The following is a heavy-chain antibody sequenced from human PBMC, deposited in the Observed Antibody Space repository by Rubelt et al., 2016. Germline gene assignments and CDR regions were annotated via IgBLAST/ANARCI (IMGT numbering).Heavy chain of an antibody. Sequence: EVQLVESGGGLIQPGGSLRLSCAASGFTFSNAWMNWVRQAPGKGLEWVGRIKSKTDGGTTDYAAPVNGRFTISRDDSKNTLYLQMNSLKTEDTAVYYCTTDLSGLEYSSSFVPFDYWGQGTLVTVSS. CDR1: GFTFSNAW. CDR3: TTDLSGLEYSSSFVPFDY. V-gene: IGHV3-15*07. CDR2: IKSKTDGGTT. J-gene: IGHJ4*02. D-gene: IGHD6-6*01.